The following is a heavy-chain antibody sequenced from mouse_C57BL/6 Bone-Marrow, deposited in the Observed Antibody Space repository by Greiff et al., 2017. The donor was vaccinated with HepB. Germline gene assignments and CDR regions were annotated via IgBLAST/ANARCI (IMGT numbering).Heavy chain of an antibody. V-gene: IGHV1-15*01. J-gene: IGHJ1*03. D-gene: IGHD1-1*01. CDR3: TRRKDYYGSSWYFDV. CDR2: IYPETGGT. CDR1: GYTFTDYE. Sequence: QVQLKESGAELVRPGASVTLSCKASGYTFTDYEMHWVKQTPVHGLEWIGAIYPETGGTAYNQKFKGKAILTADKSSSTAYMELRSLTSEDSAVYYCTRRKDYYGSSWYFDVWGTGTTVTVSS.